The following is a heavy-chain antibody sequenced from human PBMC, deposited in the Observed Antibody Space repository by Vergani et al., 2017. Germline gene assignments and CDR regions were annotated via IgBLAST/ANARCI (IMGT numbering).Heavy chain of an antibody. CDR3: ARSRIYYGAGSPDY. CDR1: DFISNGHY. D-gene: IGHD3-10*01. J-gene: IGHJ4*02. Sequence: QVQLQESGPGRVKPSETLSLICDVFDFISNGHYWGWIRQSPEKGLEWMGYVSFRGDTLYDPSVKGRMTISLNTSSNQFSLYLTSVTAADTAVYYCARSRIYYGAGSPDYWGQGTLVTVSS. CDR2: VSFRGDT. V-gene: IGHV4-59*11.